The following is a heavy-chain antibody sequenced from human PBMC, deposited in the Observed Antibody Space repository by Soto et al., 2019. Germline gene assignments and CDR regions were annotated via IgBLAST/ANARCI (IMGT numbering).Heavy chain of an antibody. V-gene: IGHV4-34*01. J-gene: IGHJ4*02. CDR1: GGSFSGYY. Sequence: SETLSLTCAVYGGSFSGYYWSWIRQPPGKGLEWIGEINHSGSTNYNPSLKSRVTISVDTSKNQFSLKLSSVTAADTAVYYCARGPGGYDLHWGQGTLVTVSS. CDR3: ARGPGGYDLH. D-gene: IGHD5-12*01. CDR2: INHSGST.